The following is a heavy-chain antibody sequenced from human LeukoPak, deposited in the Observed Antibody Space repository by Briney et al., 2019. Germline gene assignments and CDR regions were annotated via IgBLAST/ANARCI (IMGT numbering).Heavy chain of an antibody. CDR1: GFTFSSYW. CDR3: ARGRSSRWAAPIRY. CDR2: IKQDGSEK. D-gene: IGHD6-13*01. Sequence: GGSLRLSCAAPGFTFSSYWMSWVRQAPGKGLEWVANIKQDGSEKYYVDSVKGRFTISRDNAKNSLYLQMNRLRAEDTAVYYCARGRSSRWAAPIRYWGQGTLVTVSS. J-gene: IGHJ4*02. V-gene: IGHV3-7*01.